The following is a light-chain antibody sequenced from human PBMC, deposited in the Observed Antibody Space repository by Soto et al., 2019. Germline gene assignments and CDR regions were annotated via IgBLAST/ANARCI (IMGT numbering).Light chain of an antibody. V-gene: IGLV2-14*01. CDR1: SSDVGGSNH. CDR2: DVT. J-gene: IGLJ1*01. Sequence: QSALTQPASASDSPGQSITISCTGTSSDVGGSNHVSWYQQHPGKAPKLMIYDVTNRPSGVSHRFSGSKSGSTASLIISGLQAEDEADYYCVSFTSSTTYVFGTGTKVTVL. CDR3: VSFTSSTTYV.